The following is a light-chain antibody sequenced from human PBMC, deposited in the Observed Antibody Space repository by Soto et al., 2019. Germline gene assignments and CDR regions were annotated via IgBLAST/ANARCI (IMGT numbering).Light chain of an antibody. CDR1: SSDVGGYNY. CDR2: EVS. V-gene: IGLV2-14*01. J-gene: IGLJ1*01. Sequence: QSALTQPASVSGSPGQSITISCTGTSSDVGGYNYVAWYQQHPGKAPKLMIYEVSNRPSGVSNRFSGSKSGNTASLTISGLQAEDEADYYCRSYTSSSTLVFGPGTKVTV. CDR3: RSYTSSSTLV.